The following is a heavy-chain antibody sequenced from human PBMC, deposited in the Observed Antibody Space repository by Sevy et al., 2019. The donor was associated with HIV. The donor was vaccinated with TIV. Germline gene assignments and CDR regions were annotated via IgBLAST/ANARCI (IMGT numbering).Heavy chain of an antibody. Sequence: GGSLRLSCAASGFSFSRFWMHWVRQAPGKGLVWVSRINSDETSTSYADSVKGRFTISRDNSKNTLYLQMNSLRGDDSAVYFCARDPLYYSHRDSYHLKYYFDYWGQGTQVTVSS. CDR1: GFSFSRFW. V-gene: IGHV3-74*01. J-gene: IGHJ4*02. D-gene: IGHD3-10*01. CDR2: INSDETST. CDR3: ARDPLYYSHRDSYHLKYYFDY.